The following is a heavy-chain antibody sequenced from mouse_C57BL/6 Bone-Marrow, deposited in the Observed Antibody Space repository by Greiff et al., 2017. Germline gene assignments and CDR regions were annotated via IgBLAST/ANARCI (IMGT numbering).Heavy chain of an antibody. CDR2: LYPGSGST. CDR3: ARLAFITTVVGDY. D-gene: IGHD1-1*01. Sequence: QVQLKQPGAELVKPGASVKMSCKASGYTFTSYWITWVKQRPGQGLEWIGDLYPGSGSTNYNEKFKSKATLTVDTSSSTAYMQLSSLTSEDSAVYYCARLAFITTVVGDYWGQGTTLTVSS. CDR1: GYTFTSYW. V-gene: IGHV1-55*01. J-gene: IGHJ2*01.